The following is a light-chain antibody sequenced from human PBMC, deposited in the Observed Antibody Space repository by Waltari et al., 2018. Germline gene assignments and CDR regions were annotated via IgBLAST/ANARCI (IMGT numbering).Light chain of an antibody. J-gene: IGKJ1*01. CDR3: LQYNSYSWT. CDR1: QTISNW. CDR2: KAS. Sequence: DIQMTQSPSTLSASVGDRVTITCRASQTISNWLSWCQQKPGKAPKPLIYKASGLESGVPSRFSGSGYGTDFTLTISSLQPEDVGTYYCLQYNSYSWTFGHGTKVEI. V-gene: IGKV1-5*03.